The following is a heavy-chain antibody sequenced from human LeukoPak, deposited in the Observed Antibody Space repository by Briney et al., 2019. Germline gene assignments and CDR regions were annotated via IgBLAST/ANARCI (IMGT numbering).Heavy chain of an antibody. V-gene: IGHV3-13*01. D-gene: IGHD5-18*01. J-gene: IGHJ4*02. Sequence: GWSLRLSCTASGFTLGGHDMHLVRQTTGEGLELVAAVSAGHHAFYAGSVKGRFTVSREDAKNSLYLQMNSLRAGDTAVYYCVREARGYHYTYFDYWGQGSLVTVSS. CDR2: VSAGHHA. CDR1: GFTLGGHD. CDR3: VREARGYHYTYFDY.